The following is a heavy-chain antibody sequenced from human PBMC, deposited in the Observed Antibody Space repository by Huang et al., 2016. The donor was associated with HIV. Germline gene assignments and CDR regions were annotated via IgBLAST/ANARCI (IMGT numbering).Heavy chain of an antibody. V-gene: IGHV3-30-3*01. CDR2: ISNDGSNK. Sequence: QVQLVESGGGVVQPGRSLRLSCAASRFTFSNYAMPWVRQAPGKGLEWVAVISNDGSNKYYADSGKGRFTISRDNSKNTLYLQMNSLRAEDTAVYYCARDLWLRDLYYYYYMDVWGKGTTVTVSS. J-gene: IGHJ6*03. CDR1: RFTFSNYA. D-gene: IGHD5-12*01. CDR3: ARDLWLRDLYYYYYMDV.